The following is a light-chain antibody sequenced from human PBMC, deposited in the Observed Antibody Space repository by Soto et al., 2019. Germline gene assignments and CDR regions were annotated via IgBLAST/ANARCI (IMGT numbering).Light chain of an antibody. V-gene: IGKV3-11*01. CDR2: GAS. CDR3: QQRSNWPRVT. J-gene: IGKJ4*01. CDR1: HSVNTY. Sequence: IVLTQSPAALSLSPWERATLSCRASHSVNTYLAWYQQKPGQAPRLLIYGASNRATGIPVRFSGSGSGTDFTLTISSLEPEDLAVYYCQQRSNWPRVTFGGGTKVEIK.